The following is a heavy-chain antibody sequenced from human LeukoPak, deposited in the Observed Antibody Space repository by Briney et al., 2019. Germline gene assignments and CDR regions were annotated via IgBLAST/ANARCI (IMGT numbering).Heavy chain of an antibody. D-gene: IGHD6-19*01. V-gene: IGHV1-2*02. J-gene: IGHJ4*02. CDR1: GYNFPAYF. CDR2: INPNSGGT. Sequence: SGKVSCKAAGYNFPAYFMHWVRQAPAQGLEWMGGINPNSGGTNYAQKVQGRVTMTRDTSISTAYMELSRLRSDDTAVYYCAREGTAVAGSFDYWGQGTLVTVSA. CDR3: AREGTAVAGSFDY.